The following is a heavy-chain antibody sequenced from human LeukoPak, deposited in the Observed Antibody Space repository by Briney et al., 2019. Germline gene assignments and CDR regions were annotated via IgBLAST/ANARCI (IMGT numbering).Heavy chain of an antibody. CDR1: GYTFTSYD. V-gene: IGHV1-8*01. Sequence: ASVKVSCKASGYTFTSYDINWVRQATGQGLEWMGWMNPNSGNTGYAQKFQGRVTMTRNTSKSTAYMELSSLRSEDTAVYYCARGRSSGWYSYYWGQGTLVTVSS. CDR2: MNPNSGNT. CDR3: ARGRSSGWYSYY. D-gene: IGHD6-19*01. J-gene: IGHJ4*02.